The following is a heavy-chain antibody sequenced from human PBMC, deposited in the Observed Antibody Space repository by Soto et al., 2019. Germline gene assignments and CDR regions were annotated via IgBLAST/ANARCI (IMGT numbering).Heavy chain of an antibody. Sequence: QVQLQESGPGLVKPSQTLSLTCTVSGGSISSGDYYWSWIRQPPGKGLEWIGYIYYSGSTYYNPSLKSRVTISVDTSKNQFSLKLSSVTVADTAVYYCAREAYCGGDCYSADYWGQGTLVTVSS. CDR3: AREAYCGGDCYSADY. J-gene: IGHJ4*02. V-gene: IGHV4-30-4*01. D-gene: IGHD2-21*02. CDR1: GGSISSGDYY. CDR2: IYYSGST.